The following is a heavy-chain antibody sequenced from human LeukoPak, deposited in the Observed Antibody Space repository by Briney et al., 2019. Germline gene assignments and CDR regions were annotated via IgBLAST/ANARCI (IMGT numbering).Heavy chain of an antibody. V-gene: IGHV1-18*01. Sequence: ALVKVSCKASGYTFTSYGISWVRQAPGQGLEWMGWISAYNGNTNYAQKLQGRVTMTTDTSTSTAYMELRSLRSDDTAVYYCARGSITMSLGAFDIWGQGTMVTVSS. CDR3: ARGSITMSLGAFDI. CDR1: GYTFTSYG. J-gene: IGHJ3*02. D-gene: IGHD3-10*02. CDR2: ISAYNGNT.